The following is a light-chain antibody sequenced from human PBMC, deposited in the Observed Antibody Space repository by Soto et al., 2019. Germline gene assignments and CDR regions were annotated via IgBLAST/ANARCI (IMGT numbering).Light chain of an antibody. J-gene: IGKJ2*01. V-gene: IGKV3-15*01. CDR3: QQYNHSPYT. Sequence: EIVMTQSPVPLSVSPGERATLSCRASPSVSSDLAWYQQKPGQAPRLLIYGASTRATGIPARFSGSGSGTEFTLTISSLQSEELSVSYCQQYNHSPYTFGQGTQLEI. CDR2: GAS. CDR1: PSVSSD.